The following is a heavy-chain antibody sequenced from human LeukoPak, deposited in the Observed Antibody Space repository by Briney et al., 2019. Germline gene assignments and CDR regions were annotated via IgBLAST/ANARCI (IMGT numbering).Heavy chain of an antibody. Sequence: SETLSLTCIVSGGSISSYYWSWIRQPPGKGLEWIGYIYYSGSTNYNPSLKSRVTISVDTSKNQFSLKLSSVTAADTAVYYCARRDGYTFDLWGRGTLVTVSS. V-gene: IGHV4-59*08. J-gene: IGHJ2*01. CDR2: IYYSGST. CDR1: GGSISSYY. D-gene: IGHD5-12*01. CDR3: ARRDGYTFDL.